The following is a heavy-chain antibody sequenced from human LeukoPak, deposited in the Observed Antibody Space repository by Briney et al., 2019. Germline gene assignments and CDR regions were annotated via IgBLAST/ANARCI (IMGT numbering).Heavy chain of an antibody. D-gene: IGHD2-15*01. CDR2: ISSSSSYI. CDR1: GFTFSSYS. CDR3: ARDRCSGGSCYSRRFDP. V-gene: IGHV3-21*01. J-gene: IGHJ5*02. Sequence: GGSLRLSCAASGFTFSSYSMNWVRQAPGKGLEWVSSISSSSSYIYYADSVKGRFTISRDNAKNSLYLQMNSLRAEDTAVYYCARDRCSGGSCYSRRFDPWGQGTLVTVSS.